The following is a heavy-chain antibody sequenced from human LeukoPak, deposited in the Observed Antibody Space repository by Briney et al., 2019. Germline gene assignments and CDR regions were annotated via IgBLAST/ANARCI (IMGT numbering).Heavy chain of an antibody. CDR3: AKDMRYDSSGYYFDY. CDR2: VSWSSGSI. CDR1: GFTFDDYA. J-gene: IGHJ4*02. V-gene: IGHV3-9*01. D-gene: IGHD3-22*01. Sequence: PGGSLRLSCAASGFTFDDYAMHWVRQAPGKGLEWVSSVSWSSGSIAYADSVKGRFTISRDNAKNSLYLQMNSLRAEDTALYYCAKDMRYDSSGYYFDYWGQGTLVTVSS.